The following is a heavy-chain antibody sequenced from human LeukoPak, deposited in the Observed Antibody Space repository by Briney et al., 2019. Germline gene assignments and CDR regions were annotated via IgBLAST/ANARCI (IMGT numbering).Heavy chain of an antibody. Sequence: GGSLRLSCAASGFSFSSYGMHWVRQAPGKGLEWVAVIWYDGSNKYYADSVRGRFTISRDNSKNTLYLQMNSLRAEDTAVYYCARGNTAMVTWGQGTLVTVSS. V-gene: IGHV3-33*01. J-gene: IGHJ4*02. D-gene: IGHD5-18*01. CDR3: ARGNTAMVT. CDR1: GFSFSSYG. CDR2: IWYDGSNK.